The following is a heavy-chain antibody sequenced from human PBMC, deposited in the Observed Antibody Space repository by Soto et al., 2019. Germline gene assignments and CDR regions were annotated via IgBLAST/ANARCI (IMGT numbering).Heavy chain of an antibody. Sequence: GGSLRLSCSVSGFTFSSYAMHWVRQAPGKGLEYVGSISSEGASTYYPDSVKGRFIISRDNSKNTLYLQMSSLRGEDTAVYYCVKDRYVDYWGQGILVTVPQ. CDR1: GFTFSSYA. CDR2: ISSEGAST. CDR3: VKDRYVDY. V-gene: IGHV3-64D*06. J-gene: IGHJ4*02.